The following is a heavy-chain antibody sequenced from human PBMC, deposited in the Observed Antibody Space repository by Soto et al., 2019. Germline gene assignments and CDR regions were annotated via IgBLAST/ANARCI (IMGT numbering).Heavy chain of an antibody. CDR3: AKDRRGLRFLDSLDY. D-gene: IGHD3-3*01. CDR1: GFTFSSYA. J-gene: IGHJ4*02. Sequence: GGSLRLSCAASGFTFSSYAMSWVRQAPGKGLEWVSAISGSGGSTYYADSVKGRFTISRDNSKNTLYLQMNSLRAEDTAVYYCAKDRRGLRFLDSLDYWGQGTLVTVSS. CDR2: ISGSGGST. V-gene: IGHV3-23*01.